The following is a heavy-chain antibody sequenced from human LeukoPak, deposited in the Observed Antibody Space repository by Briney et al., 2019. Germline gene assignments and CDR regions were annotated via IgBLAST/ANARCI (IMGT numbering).Heavy chain of an antibody. Sequence: PGGSRRLSCAASGFTFSSYSMNWVRQAPGKGLEWVSSISSSSSYIYYADSVKGRFTISRDNAKNSLYLQMNSLRAEDMAVYYCARVGFSRELAYWGQGTLVTVSS. J-gene: IGHJ4*02. V-gene: IGHV3-21*01. D-gene: IGHD1-7*01. CDR3: ARVGFSRELAY. CDR2: ISSSSSYI. CDR1: GFTFSSYS.